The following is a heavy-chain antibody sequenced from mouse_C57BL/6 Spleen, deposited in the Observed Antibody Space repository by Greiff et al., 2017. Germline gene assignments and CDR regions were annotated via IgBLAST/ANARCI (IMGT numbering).Heavy chain of an antibody. Sequence: QVQLQQPGAELVKPGASVKLSCKASGYTFTSYWMHWVKQRPGQGLEWIGMIHPNSGSTNYNEKFKSKATLTVDKSSSTAYMQLSSLTSEDSAVYYCARRGSSPYYAMDDWGKGTSVTVSS. V-gene: IGHV1-64*01. CDR3: ARRGSSPYYAMDD. CDR1: GYTFTSYW. D-gene: IGHD1-1*01. CDR2: IHPNSGST. J-gene: IGHJ4*01.